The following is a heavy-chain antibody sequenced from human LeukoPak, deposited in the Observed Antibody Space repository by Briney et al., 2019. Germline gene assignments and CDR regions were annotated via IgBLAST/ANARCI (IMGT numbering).Heavy chain of an antibody. CDR2: IYSGGST. CDR1: GFTVSNNY. D-gene: IGHD6-13*01. J-gene: IGHJ4*02. CDR3: GRGSSWYDPIDY. V-gene: IGHV3-53*01. Sequence: GGSLRLSCAASGFTVSNNYMSWVRQAPGKGLEWVSIIYSGGSTYYADSVKGRFTISRDNSKNTLYLQMNSLRAEDTAVYYCGRGSSWYDPIDYWGQGTLVTVSS.